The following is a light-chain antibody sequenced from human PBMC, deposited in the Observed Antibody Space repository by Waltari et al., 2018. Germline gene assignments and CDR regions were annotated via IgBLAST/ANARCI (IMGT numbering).Light chain of an antibody. V-gene: IGKV1-39*01. CDR1: ENVNNY. J-gene: IGKJ2*03. CDR2: KAS. CDR3: QHNYGTPYS. Sequence: DIQMTQSPSSLSASVGDRVTITCRASENVNNYLNWYQQKPGKAPKLLIYKASTLQSGVPSRCSGSGSGTDYTFTISSLQSEDVATYYCQHNYGTPYSFGQGTKVESK.